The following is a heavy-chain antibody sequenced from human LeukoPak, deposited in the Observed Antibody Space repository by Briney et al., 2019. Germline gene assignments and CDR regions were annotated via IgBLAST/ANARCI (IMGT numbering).Heavy chain of an antibody. CDR1: GYTFTSYD. V-gene: IGHV1-8*03. D-gene: IGHD3-22*01. J-gene: IGHJ5*02. CDR2: MNPNSGNT. Sequence: GASVKVSCKASGYTFTSYDINWMRQATGQGLEWMGWMNPNSGNTGYAQKFQGRVTITRNTSISTAYMELSSLRSEDSAVYYCARGGTYYYDSSGYYYGWFDPWGQGTLVTVSS. CDR3: ARGGTYYYDSSGYYYGWFDP.